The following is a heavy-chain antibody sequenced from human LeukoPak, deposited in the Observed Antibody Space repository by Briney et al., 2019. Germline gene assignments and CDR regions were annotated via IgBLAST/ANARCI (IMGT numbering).Heavy chain of an antibody. Sequence: GGSLRLSCVASGFTFTGHSMHWVRQAPGKGLEWVAVVAHDEKTIFYADSLKGRFTVSRDNSKNTLYLQMNSLRAEDTAVYYCAKDQVGYLSPPYYFDYWGQGTLVTVSS. J-gene: IGHJ4*02. CDR1: GFTFTGHS. CDR3: AKDQVGYLSPPYYFDY. V-gene: IGHV3-30*04. D-gene: IGHD6-25*01. CDR2: VAHDEKTI.